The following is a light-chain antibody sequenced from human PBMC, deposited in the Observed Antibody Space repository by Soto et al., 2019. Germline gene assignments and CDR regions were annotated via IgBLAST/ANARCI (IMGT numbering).Light chain of an antibody. CDR1: SSDVGGYNY. J-gene: IGLJ1*01. V-gene: IGLV2-8*01. CDR2: EVN. Sequence: QSVLTQPPSASGSPGQSVTISCTGTSSDVGGYNYVSWYQQHPGKVPKLMVYEVNKRPSGVPDRFSGSKSGNTASLTVSGLPAEDEADYYCTSYAGGNNVFGTGTKVTVL. CDR3: TSYAGGNNV.